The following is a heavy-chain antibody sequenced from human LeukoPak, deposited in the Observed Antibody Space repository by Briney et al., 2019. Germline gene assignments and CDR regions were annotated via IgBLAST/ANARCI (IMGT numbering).Heavy chain of an antibody. Sequence: PGASVKVSCKASGYTFTSYDINWVRQATGQGLEWMGWMNPNSGNTGYAQKFQGRVTMTRNTSISTAYMELSSLRSEDTAVYYCARVFPFAIAVAGDYWGQGTLVTVSS. D-gene: IGHD6-19*01. CDR1: GYTFTSYD. CDR2: MNPNSGNT. J-gene: IGHJ4*02. V-gene: IGHV1-8*01. CDR3: ARVFPFAIAVAGDY.